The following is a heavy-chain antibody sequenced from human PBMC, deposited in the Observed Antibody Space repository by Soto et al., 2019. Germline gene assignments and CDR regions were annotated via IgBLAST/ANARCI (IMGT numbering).Heavy chain of an antibody. D-gene: IGHD2-15*01. CDR3: ARDTVVNYYYYGLDV. J-gene: IGHJ6*02. Sequence: ASETLSLTCAVSGGSISSGDYWGWIRQPPGKGLEWIGNIYYSGSTYYNPSLKSRVTISVDTSKNQFSLKLSSVTAADTAIYYCARDTVVNYYYYGLDVWGQGTTVT. CDR1: GGSISSGDY. V-gene: IGHV4-30-4*01. CDR2: IYYSGST.